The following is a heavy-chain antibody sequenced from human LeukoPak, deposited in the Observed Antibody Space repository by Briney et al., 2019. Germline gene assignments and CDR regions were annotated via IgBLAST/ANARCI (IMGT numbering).Heavy chain of an antibody. CDR3: ARGPAALIDY. D-gene: IGHD6-25*01. CDR1: GGSFSGYY. Sequence: SETLSLTCAVYGGSFSGYYWSWIRQPPGKGLEWIGYIYYSGSTDYNPSLKSRVTISVDTSKNQFSLKLSSVTAADTAVYYCARGPAALIDYWGQGTLVTVSS. J-gene: IGHJ4*02. CDR2: IYYSGST. V-gene: IGHV4-59*01.